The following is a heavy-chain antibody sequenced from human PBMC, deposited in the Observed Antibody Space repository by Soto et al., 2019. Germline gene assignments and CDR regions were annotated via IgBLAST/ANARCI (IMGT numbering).Heavy chain of an antibody. J-gene: IGHJ4*02. Sequence: LRLSCAASGISTSSYWMGWVRQAPGRGLEWVASIKKDGSEKYYMDSLKGRFTISRDNALNSLYLQMNSLRAEDTAVYFCVTGYHSDYWGQGTLVTVSS. V-gene: IGHV3-7*03. CDR2: IKKDGSEK. D-gene: IGHD5-18*01. CDR1: GISTSSYW. CDR3: VTGYHSDY.